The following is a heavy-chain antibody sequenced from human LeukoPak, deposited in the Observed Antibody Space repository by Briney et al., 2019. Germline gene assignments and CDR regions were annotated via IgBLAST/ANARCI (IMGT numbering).Heavy chain of an antibody. CDR3: TRHLDYYGSGSYEY. J-gene: IGHJ4*02. CDR1: GGSISSYY. D-gene: IGHD3-10*01. V-gene: IGHV4-59*08. Sequence: PPETLSLTCTVSGGSISSYYWSWIRQPPGKGLEWIGHIYYSGSTNYNPSLKSRVTISVDTSKNQFSLKLSSVTAADTAVYYCTRHLDYYGSGSYEYWGQGTLVTVSS. CDR2: IYYSGST.